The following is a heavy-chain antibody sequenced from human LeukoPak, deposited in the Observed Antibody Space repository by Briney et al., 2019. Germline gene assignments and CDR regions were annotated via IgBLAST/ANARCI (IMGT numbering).Heavy chain of an antibody. D-gene: IGHD3-16*01. V-gene: IGHV3-66*02. CDR3: ARDGGFGGPGGDNWFDS. J-gene: IGHJ5*01. Sequence: GGSLRLSCAASGFTVSAKYMSWVRQGPGKGLDWISSIYSDGGTNYADSVTGRFTISRDNSKNTLYLQMNSLRPEDTAVYYCARDGGFGGPGGDNWFDSWGQGALVTVSS. CDR2: IYSDGGT. CDR1: GFTVSAKY.